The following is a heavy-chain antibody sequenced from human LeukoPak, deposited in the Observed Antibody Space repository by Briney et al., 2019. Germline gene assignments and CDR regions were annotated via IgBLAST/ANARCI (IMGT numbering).Heavy chain of an antibody. J-gene: IGHJ4*02. CDR2: IYTSGST. V-gene: IGHV4-4*07. CDR1: GGSISSYY. D-gene: IGHD3-22*01. Sequence: SETLSLTCTVSGGSISSYYWSWIRQPGGKGLEWIGRIYTSGSTNYNPSLKSRVTMSVDTFKNQFSLKLSSVTAADTAVYYCARWYGYDSSGYSFDYWGQGTLVTVSS. CDR3: ARWYGYDSSGYSFDY.